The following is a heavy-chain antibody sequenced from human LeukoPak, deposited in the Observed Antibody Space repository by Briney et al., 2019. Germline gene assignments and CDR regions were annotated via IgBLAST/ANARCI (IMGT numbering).Heavy chain of an antibody. V-gene: IGHV4-59*08. Sequence: SETLSLTCTVSGGSISSYYWSWIRQPPGKGLEWIGYIYYSGSTNYNPSLKSRVTISVDTSKNQFSLKLSSVTAADTAVYYCARHRTMVRGVLVDYWGQGTLVTVSS. J-gene: IGHJ4*02. D-gene: IGHD3-10*01. CDR2: IYYSGST. CDR1: GGSISSYY. CDR3: ARHRTMVRGVLVDY.